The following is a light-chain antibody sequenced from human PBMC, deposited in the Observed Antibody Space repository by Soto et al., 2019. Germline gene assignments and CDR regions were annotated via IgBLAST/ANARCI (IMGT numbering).Light chain of an antibody. CDR1: QSISTY. CDR3: QQSYTTPGT. V-gene: IGKV1-39*01. Sequence: DLQMTQSPSSLSASVGDRVTITCRASQSISTYLNWYQQKPGNAPNLLIYAASSLQSGVPSRFSGSGSGTDFTLTISSLQPEDFATYYCQQSYTTPGTFGQGTRLEIK. CDR2: AAS. J-gene: IGKJ5*01.